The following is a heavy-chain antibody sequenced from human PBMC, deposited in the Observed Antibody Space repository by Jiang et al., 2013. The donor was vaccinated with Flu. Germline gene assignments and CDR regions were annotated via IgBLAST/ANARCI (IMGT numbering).Heavy chain of an antibody. J-gene: IGHJ4*02. CDR3: ARVGYSNGDFGY. Sequence: VQLLESGGGLVQPGGSLRLSCAASGLIFSDHYMDWVRQAPGKGLEWVARIGNNPNSYTTEYAASVKGRFTISRDNSKNSLYLQMNSLKTEDTAVYYCARVGYSNGDFGYWGQGTLVTVSS. V-gene: IGHV3-72*01. CDR1: GLIFSDHY. D-gene: IGHD3-22*01. CDR2: IGNNPNSYTT.